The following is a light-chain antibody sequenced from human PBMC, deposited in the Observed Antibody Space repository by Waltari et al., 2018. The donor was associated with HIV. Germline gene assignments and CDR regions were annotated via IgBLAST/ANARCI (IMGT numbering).Light chain of an antibody. CDR3: SSYTSRNTYV. V-gene: IGLV2-14*03. CDR2: YVT. J-gene: IGLJ1*01. CDR1: SSDVGGYDS. Sequence: QSALTQPASVSGSPGQSITLSCTGTSSDVGGYDSVSWYQQHPGKAPKLMIYYVTNRPSGVSNRFSGSKSGNTASLTISGLQSEDEADYYCSSYTSRNTYVFGTGTKVAVL.